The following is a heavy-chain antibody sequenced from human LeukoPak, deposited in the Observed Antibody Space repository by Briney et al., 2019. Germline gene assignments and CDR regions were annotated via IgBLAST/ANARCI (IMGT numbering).Heavy chain of an antibody. CDR3: ARDLGQKCSCDS. V-gene: IGHV3-30*04. CDR2: ISYDGRIK. Sequence: GRSLRLSCAASGFMFDSHAMHWVRQAPGKGLEWVIFISYDGRIKYYADSVKGRFTISRDNSNNMVYLYMNSLRAEDTAVYYCARDLGQKCSCDSWGQGTLVTVSS. J-gene: IGHJ4*02. D-gene: IGHD4/OR15-4a*01. CDR1: GFMFDSHA.